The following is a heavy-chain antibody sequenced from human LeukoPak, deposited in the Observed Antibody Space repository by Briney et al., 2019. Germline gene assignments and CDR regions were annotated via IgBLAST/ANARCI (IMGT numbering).Heavy chain of an antibody. J-gene: IGHJ4*02. CDR1: GGSISSGSYY. D-gene: IGHD5-18*01. Sequence: PSQTLSLTCTVSGGSISSGSYYWSWIRQPAGKGLEWIGRIYTSGSTNYNPSLKSRVTISVDTSKNQFSLKLSSVTAADTAVYYCARDPGYGRGAIDYWGQGTLVTVSS. CDR2: IYTSGST. CDR3: ARDPGYGRGAIDY. V-gene: IGHV4-61*02.